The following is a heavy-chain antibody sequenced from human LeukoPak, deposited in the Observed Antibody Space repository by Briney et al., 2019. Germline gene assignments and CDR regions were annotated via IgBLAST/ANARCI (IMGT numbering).Heavy chain of an antibody. CDR1: GFTFSSYG. V-gene: IGHV3-30*18. D-gene: IGHD1-26*01. CDR3: AKLVGAFDY. CDR2: ISYDGSNK. J-gene: IGHJ4*02. Sequence: PGGSLRLSCAASGFTFSSYGMHWVRQAPGKGPEWVAVISYDGSNKYYADSVKGRFTISRDNSKNTLYLQMNSLRAEDTAVYYCAKLVGAFDYWGQGTLVTVSS.